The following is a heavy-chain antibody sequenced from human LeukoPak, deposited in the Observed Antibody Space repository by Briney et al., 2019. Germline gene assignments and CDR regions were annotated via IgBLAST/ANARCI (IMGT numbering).Heavy chain of an antibody. D-gene: IGHD3-22*01. V-gene: IGHV4-39*02. CDR2: IYYSGST. Sequence: PSETLSLTCTVSGGPISSSSYYWGWIRQPPGKGLEWIGSIYYSGSTYYNPSLKSRVTISVDTSKNQFSLKLSSVTAADTAVYSCARESYYDSSGYYYNFDYWGQGTLATVSS. J-gene: IGHJ4*02. CDR1: GGPISSSSYY. CDR3: ARESYYDSSGYYYNFDY.